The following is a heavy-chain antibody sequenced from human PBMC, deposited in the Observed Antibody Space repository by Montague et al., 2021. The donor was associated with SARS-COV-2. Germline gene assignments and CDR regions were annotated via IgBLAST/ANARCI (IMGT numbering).Heavy chain of an antibody. CDR2: IGSTGGST. V-gene: IGHV3-23*01. D-gene: IGHD5-18*01. Sequence: SLRLSCPASGFTFSIYAMTWVRQAPGEGLEWPSAIGSTGGSTYYADSVKGRFTISRDNSKNTLYLQMNSLRAEDTAVYYCAKGDTAMAPYNWFDPWGQGTLVTVSS. J-gene: IGHJ5*02. CDR1: GFTFSIYA. CDR3: AKGDTAMAPYNWFDP.